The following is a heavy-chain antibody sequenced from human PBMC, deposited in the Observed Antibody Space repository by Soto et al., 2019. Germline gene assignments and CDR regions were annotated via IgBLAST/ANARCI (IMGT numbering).Heavy chain of an antibody. Sequence: QVQLVESGGGMVQPGRSLRLSCAASGFTFSSYAMHWVRQAPGKGLEWVAVISYDGSNKYYADSVKGRFTISRDNSKNTLYLQMNSLRAEDTAVYYCARVHDYGDYFDAFDIWGQGTMVTVSS. D-gene: IGHD4-17*01. V-gene: IGHV3-30-3*01. CDR3: ARVHDYGDYFDAFDI. J-gene: IGHJ3*02. CDR2: ISYDGSNK. CDR1: GFTFSSYA.